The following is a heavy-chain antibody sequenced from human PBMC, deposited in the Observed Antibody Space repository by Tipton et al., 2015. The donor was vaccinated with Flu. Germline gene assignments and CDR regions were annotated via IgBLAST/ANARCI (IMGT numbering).Heavy chain of an antibody. D-gene: IGHD7-27*01. CDR1: GFTVSSNY. J-gene: IGHJ6*02. Sequence: QLVQSGGGLIQPGGSLRLSCAASGFTVSSNYMSWVRQAPGKGLEWVSVIYSGGSTYYADSVKGRFTISRDNSKNTLYLQMNSLRAEDTAVYYCASDRLGLDYCGMDVWGQGTTVTVSS. CDR2: IYSGGST. CDR3: ASDRLGLDYCGMDV. V-gene: IGHV3-53*01.